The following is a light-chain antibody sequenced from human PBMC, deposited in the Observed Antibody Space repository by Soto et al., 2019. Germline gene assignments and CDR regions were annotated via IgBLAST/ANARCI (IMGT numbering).Light chain of an antibody. Sequence: QSVLTQPYSVSGTPGQRVTISCSGSSSNIGSHTLNWYQHLPGTAPNLLIYSDNQRPSGVPDRFSGSTSGTSASLAISGRQSDDEADYYCAAWDDSLNAAVFGGGTKLTVL. J-gene: IGLJ2*01. V-gene: IGLV1-44*01. CDR2: SDN. CDR3: AAWDDSLNAAV. CDR1: SSNIGSHT.